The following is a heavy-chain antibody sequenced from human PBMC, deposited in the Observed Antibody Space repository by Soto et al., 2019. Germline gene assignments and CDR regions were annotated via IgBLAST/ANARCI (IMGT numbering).Heavy chain of an antibody. Sequence: SETLSLSCTVSGGSISNFYWSWIRQPPGKGLEWIGYIYYTGSTNYNPSLKSRVTISVDTSKNLFSLRLSSVTAADTAVYYCASHKSFYYNVLDIWGQGTSVTVSS. CDR1: GGSISNFY. D-gene: IGHD1-26*01. V-gene: IGHV4-59*01. J-gene: IGHJ6*02. CDR3: ASHKSFYYNVLDI. CDR2: IYYTGST.